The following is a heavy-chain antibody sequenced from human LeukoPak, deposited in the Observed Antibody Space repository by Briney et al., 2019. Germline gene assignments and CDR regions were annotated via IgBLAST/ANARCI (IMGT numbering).Heavy chain of an antibody. CDR2: ISVSGGST. D-gene: IGHD6-13*01. CDR3: ARFDPQQHYYYYYYYMDV. Sequence: PGGSLRLSCAASGFTFSSYAMSWVRQAPGKGLEWVSAISVSGGSTYYADSVQGRFTISRDNSKNTLYLQMNSLRAEDTAVYYCARFDPQQHYYYYYYYMDVWGKGTTVTVSS. CDR1: GFTFSSYA. V-gene: IGHV3-23*01. J-gene: IGHJ6*03.